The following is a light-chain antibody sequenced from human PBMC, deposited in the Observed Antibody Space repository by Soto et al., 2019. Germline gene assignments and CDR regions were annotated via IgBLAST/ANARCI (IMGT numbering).Light chain of an antibody. CDR3: CSYAGIYSYV. Sequence: QSALTQPRSVSGSPGQSVTISCTGTSSDVGAYNCVSWYQQHPGKAPKFMIYDVSKRPSGVPDRFSGSKSGNTASLTISGLQAEDEADYYCCSYAGIYSYVFGTGTKVTVL. CDR1: SSDVGAYNC. J-gene: IGLJ1*01. V-gene: IGLV2-11*01. CDR2: DVS.